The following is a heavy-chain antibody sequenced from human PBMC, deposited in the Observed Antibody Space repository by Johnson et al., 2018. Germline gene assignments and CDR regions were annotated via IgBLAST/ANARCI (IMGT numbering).Heavy chain of an antibody. V-gene: IGHV3-30-3*01. CDR3: ARPKVGATSGGMDV. J-gene: IGHJ6*03. D-gene: IGHD1-26*01. Sequence: QVQLVESGGGVVQPGRSLRLSCAASGFTFSGFAMHLVRQAPGKGLEWVAMISCDGVDEFYADSVRGRFTVSRDNSKNTLFLQMSSLRAEDTALYYCARPKVGATSGGMDVWGKVTTVTVSS. CDR2: ISCDGVDE. CDR1: GFTFSGFA.